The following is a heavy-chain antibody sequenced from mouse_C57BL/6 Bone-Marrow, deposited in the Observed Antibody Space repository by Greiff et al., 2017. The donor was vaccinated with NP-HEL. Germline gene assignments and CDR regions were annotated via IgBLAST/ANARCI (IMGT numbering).Heavy chain of an antibody. V-gene: IGHV1-81*01. CDR1: GYTFTSYG. CDR3: ARSEYGSSYFGD. Sequence: QVQLQQSGAELARPGASVKLSCKASGYTFTSYGISWVKQRTGQGLEWIGEIYPRSGNTYYNEKFKGKATLTADKSSSTAYMELRSLTSEDSAVYFCARSEYGSSYFGDWGQGTTLTVSS. D-gene: IGHD1-1*01. J-gene: IGHJ2*01. CDR2: IYPRSGNT.